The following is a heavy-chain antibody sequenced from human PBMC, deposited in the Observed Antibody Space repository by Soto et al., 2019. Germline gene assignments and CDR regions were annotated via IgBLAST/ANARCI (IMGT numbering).Heavy chain of an antibody. V-gene: IGHV1-69*06. D-gene: IGHD2-2*01. CDR3: SRGFDDRVIVVVPAANPWYYGMEV. J-gene: IGHJ6*02. CDR1: GGTLSNNA. CDR2: TIPLSATT. Sequence: QVQLVQSGTEVKKPGSSVNVSCKASGGTLSNNAISWVRQAPGQGLEWMGGTIPLSATTNYAQKFQGRVTITADRSTSTADMELTSLTSEDTAVYSCSRGFDDRVIVVVPAANPWYYGMEVGGQGTRVTVSS.